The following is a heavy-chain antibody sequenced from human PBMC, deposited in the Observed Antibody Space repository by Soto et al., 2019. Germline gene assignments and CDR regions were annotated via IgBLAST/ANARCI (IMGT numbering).Heavy chain of an antibody. J-gene: IGHJ3*02. D-gene: IGHD5-12*01. Sequence: PGGSLRLSCAASGFTFSSYSMNWVRQAPGKGLEWVSSISSSSSYIYYADSVKGRFTISRDNAKNSLYLQMNSLRAEDTAVYYCARDRAVGDGYNDAFDIWGQGTMVPVSS. CDR1: GFTFSSYS. CDR3: ARDRAVGDGYNDAFDI. V-gene: IGHV3-21*01. CDR2: ISSSSSYI.